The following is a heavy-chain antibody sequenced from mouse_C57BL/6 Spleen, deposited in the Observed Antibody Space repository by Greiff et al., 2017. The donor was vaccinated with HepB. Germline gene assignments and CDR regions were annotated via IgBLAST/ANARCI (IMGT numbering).Heavy chain of an antibody. V-gene: IGHV5-6*01. CDR2: ISSGGSYT. CDR3: ARSPDGNYVIYYAMDY. D-gene: IGHD2-1*01. CDR1: GFTFSSYG. Sequence: EVKLVGSGGDLVKPGGSLKLSCAASGFTFSSYGMSWVRQTPDKRLEWVATISSGGSYTYYPDSVKGRFTISRDNAKNTLYLQMSSLKSEDTAMYYCARSPDGNYVIYYAMDYWGQGTSVTVSS. J-gene: IGHJ4*01.